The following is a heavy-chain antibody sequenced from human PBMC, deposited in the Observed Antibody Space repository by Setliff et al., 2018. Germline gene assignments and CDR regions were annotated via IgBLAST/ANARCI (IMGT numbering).Heavy chain of an antibody. Sequence: PSETLSLTCSVSGASIGSGGYFWIWIRQPAGKGLEWIGHISPGGSTNYNPSLRSRVTISVDTSRNQFSLKLSSVTAADTAVYYCARHVGSRSRGYNYYYYYMDVWGKGTTVTVSS. D-gene: IGHD3-10*01. CDR2: ISPGGST. CDR1: GASIGSGGYF. CDR3: ARHVGSRSRGYNYYYYYMDV. J-gene: IGHJ6*03. V-gene: IGHV4-61*09.